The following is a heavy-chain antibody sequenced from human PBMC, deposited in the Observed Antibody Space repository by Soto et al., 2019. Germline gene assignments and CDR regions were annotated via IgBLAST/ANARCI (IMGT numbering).Heavy chain of an antibody. Sequence: QVQLQESGPGLVKPSQTLSLTCTVSGGSISSGGYYWSWIRQHPGKGLEWIVYIYYSGSTYYNPSLKSRVPISVDTSKNQFSLKLSSVTAADTAVYYCAREGYYGSGSYYGADWGQGTLVTVSS. CDR2: IYYSGST. CDR3: AREGYYGSGSYYGAD. J-gene: IGHJ4*02. V-gene: IGHV4-31*03. CDR1: GGSISSGGYY. D-gene: IGHD3-10*01.